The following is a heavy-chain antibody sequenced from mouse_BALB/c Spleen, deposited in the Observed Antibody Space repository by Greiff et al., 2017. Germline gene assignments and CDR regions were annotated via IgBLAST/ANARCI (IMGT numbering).Heavy chain of an antibody. CDR1: GFSLTSYG. Sequence: QVQLQQSGPDLVAPSQSLSITCTVSGFSLTSYGVHWVRQPPGKGLEWLVVIWSDGSTTYNSALKSRLSISKDNSKSQVFLKMNSLQTDDTAMYYCARHMFGYYAMDYWGQGTSVTVSS. CDR2: IWSDGST. V-gene: IGHV2-6-2*01. CDR3: ARHMFGYYAMDY. J-gene: IGHJ4*01.